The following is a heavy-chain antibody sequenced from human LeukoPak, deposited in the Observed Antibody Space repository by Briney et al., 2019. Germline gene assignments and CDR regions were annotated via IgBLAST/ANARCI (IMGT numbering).Heavy chain of an antibody. CDR1: GFTFSSYA. J-gene: IGHJ4*02. V-gene: IGHV3-30*02. CDR3: AKDPSVGTGVIGGFDY. CDR2: IRYDGSNK. Sequence: GGSLRLSCAASGFTFSSYAMSWVRQAPGKGLEWVAFIRYDGSNKYYADSVKGRFTISRDNSKNTLYLQMNSLRAEDTAVYYCAKDPSVGTGVIGGFDYWGQGTLVTVSS. D-gene: IGHD2-21*02.